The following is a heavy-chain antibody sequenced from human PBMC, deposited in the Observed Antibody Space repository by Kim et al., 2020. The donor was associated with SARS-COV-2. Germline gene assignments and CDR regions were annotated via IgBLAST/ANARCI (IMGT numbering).Heavy chain of an antibody. CDR3: AKDRSSSGWYGYFDY. J-gene: IGHJ4*02. D-gene: IGHD6-19*01. CDR2: ISWNSGSI. CDR1: GFTFDDYA. Sequence: GGSLRLSCAASGFTFDDYAMHWVRQAPGKGLEWVSGISWNSGSIGYADSVKGRFTISRDNAKNSLYLQMNSLRAEDTALYYCAKDRSSSGWYGYFDYWGQGTLVTVSS. V-gene: IGHV3-9*01.